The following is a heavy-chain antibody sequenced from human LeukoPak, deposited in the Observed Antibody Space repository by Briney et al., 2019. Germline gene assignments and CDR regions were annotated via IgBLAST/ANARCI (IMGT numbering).Heavy chain of an antibody. CDR2: INPNSGGT. V-gene: IGHV1-2*02. CDR1: GYTFTGYY. J-gene: IGHJ5*02. D-gene: IGHD2-2*02. CDR3: AGPGYCSSTSCYTGNWGFAP. Sequence: ASVKVSCKASGYTFTGYYMHWVRQAPGQGLEWMGWINPNSGGTNYAQKFQGRVTMTRDTSISTAYMELSRLRSDDTAVYYCAGPGYCSSTSCYTGNWGFAPWGQGTLVTVSS.